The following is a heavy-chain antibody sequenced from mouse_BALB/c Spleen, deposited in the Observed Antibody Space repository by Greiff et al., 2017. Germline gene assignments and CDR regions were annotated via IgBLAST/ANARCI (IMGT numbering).Heavy chain of an antibody. CDR3: ARDGGNYGYFDV. CDR1: GFSLTSYG. J-gene: IGHJ1*01. D-gene: IGHD2-1*01. CDR2: IWSGGST. Sequence: VKLMESGPGLVQPSQSLSITCTVSGFSLTSYGVHWVRQSPGKGLEWLGVIWSGGSTDYNAAFISRLSISKDNSKSQVFFKMNSLQANDTAIYYCARDGGNYGYFDVWGAGTTVTVSS. V-gene: IGHV2-2*02.